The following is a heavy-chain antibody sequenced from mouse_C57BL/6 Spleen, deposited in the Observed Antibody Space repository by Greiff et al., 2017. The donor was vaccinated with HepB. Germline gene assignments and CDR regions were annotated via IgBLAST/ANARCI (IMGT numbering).Heavy chain of an antibody. CDR2: ISSGGSYT. CDR1: GFTFSSYG. D-gene: IGHD2-14*01. Sequence: EVQGVESGGDLVKPGGSLKLSCAASGFTFSSYGMSWVRQTPDKRLGWVATISSGGSYTYYPDSVKGRFTISRDNAKNTLYLQMSSLKSEDTAMYYCARGVLPYYFDYWGQGTTLTVSS. J-gene: IGHJ2*01. CDR3: ARGVLPYYFDY. V-gene: IGHV5-6*01.